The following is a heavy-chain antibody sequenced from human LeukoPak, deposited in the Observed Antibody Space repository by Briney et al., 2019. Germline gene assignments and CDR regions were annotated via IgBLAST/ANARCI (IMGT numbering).Heavy chain of an antibody. V-gene: IGHV4-59*08. J-gene: IGHJ4*02. CDR1: GGSINSYY. D-gene: IGHD3-22*01. CDR3: ARLSSDNSSYYEQ. CDR2: IYYSVNT. Sequence: PSETLSLSCSFSGGSINSYYWSWMRQSPGEGLERIGYIYYSVNTNYSPSLKSRVTLSLDTSKNQFSLKLSSVSAADTAVYFCARLSSDNSSYYEQWGQGTLVTVSS.